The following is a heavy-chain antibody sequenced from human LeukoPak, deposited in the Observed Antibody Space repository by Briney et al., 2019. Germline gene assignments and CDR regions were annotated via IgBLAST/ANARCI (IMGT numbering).Heavy chain of an antibody. D-gene: IGHD3-3*01. CDR1: LYTFTGYY. Sequence: ASVKVSCKASLYTFTGYYMHWVRQAPGHGLEWMGCINPKSGGTNSAQKFQGRIPMTRDTTISTAYMELSRLRSDDTAVYYWARGEWLLSFDYWGQGTLVTVSS. CDR3: ARGEWLLSFDY. CDR2: INPKSGGT. V-gene: IGHV1-2*02. J-gene: IGHJ4*02.